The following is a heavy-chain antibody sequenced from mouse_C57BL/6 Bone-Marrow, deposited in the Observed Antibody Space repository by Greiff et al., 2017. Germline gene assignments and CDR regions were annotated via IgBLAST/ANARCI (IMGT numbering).Heavy chain of an antibody. CDR2: IYPGSGNT. J-gene: IGHJ4*01. V-gene: IGHV1-66*01. Sequence: QVQLQQSGPELVKPGASVKISCKASGYSFTSYYIHWVKQRPGQGLEWIGWIYPGSGNTKYNEKFKGKATLTADTSSSTAYMQLSSLTSEDSAVDYCAIHYYGSSLYAKDYWGQGTSVTVSS. D-gene: IGHD1-1*01. CDR1: GYSFTSYY. CDR3: AIHYYGSSLYAKDY.